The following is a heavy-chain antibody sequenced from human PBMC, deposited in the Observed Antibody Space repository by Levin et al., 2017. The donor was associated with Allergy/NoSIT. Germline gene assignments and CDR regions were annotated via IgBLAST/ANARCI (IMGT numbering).Heavy chain of an antibody. CDR2: INPYSGDT. CDR3: ARFIVKTRGRGMDV. Sequence: ASVKVSCEASGYTFTRHYIHWVRQAPGQGLEWMGWINPYSGDTNYAQTFQGRVTMTRDTSITTAYMELSSLRSDDTAVYYCARFIVKTRGRGMDVWGQGTTVIVSS. CDR1: GYTFTRHY. D-gene: IGHD3-16*02. J-gene: IGHJ6*02. V-gene: IGHV1-2*02.